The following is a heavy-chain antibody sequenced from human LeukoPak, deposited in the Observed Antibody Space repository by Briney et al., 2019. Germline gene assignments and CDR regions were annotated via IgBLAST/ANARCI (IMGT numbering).Heavy chain of an antibody. Sequence: KPSETLSLTCTVSGGSISSSSYYWSWIRQPPGKGLEWIGEINHSGSTNYNPSLKSRVTISVDTSKNQFSLKLSSVAAADTAVYYCASLAADYYDSSGYSLVGPLESFDYWGQGTLVTVSS. CDR3: ASLAADYYDSSGYSLVGPLESFDY. V-gene: IGHV4-39*07. D-gene: IGHD3-22*01. J-gene: IGHJ4*02. CDR1: GGSISSSSYY. CDR2: INHSGST.